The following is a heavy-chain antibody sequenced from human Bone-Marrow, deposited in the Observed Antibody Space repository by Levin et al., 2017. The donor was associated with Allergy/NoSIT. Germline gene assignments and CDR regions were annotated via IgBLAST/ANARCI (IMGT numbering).Heavy chain of an antibody. J-gene: IGHJ6*04. CDR2: IYKSGSA. V-gene: IGHV4-61*01. CDR3: ARGDDFWSGSLDV. D-gene: IGHD3-3*01. Sequence: SSETLSLTCAVSGDSVSSDFHYWSWIRQPPGKEPEWIGYIYKSGSANYNPFLKSRVTISFDTSKKQFSLKLTSVTAADTAVYYCARGDDFWSGSLDVWGKGTTVTVSS. CDR1: GDSVSSDFHY.